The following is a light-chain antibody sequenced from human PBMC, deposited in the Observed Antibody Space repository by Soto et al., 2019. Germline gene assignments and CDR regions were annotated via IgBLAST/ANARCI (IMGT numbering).Light chain of an antibody. CDR2: GAS. V-gene: IGKV3-20*01. CDR3: QQYGGSPWT. J-gene: IGKJ1*01. Sequence: TQSPSTLSASVGDRVTITCRASQSISSWLAWYQQKPGQAPRLLIYGASSRATGIPDRFSGSGSGTDFTLTISRLEPEDFAVFYCQQYGGSPWTFGQGTKVEIK. CDR1: QSISSW.